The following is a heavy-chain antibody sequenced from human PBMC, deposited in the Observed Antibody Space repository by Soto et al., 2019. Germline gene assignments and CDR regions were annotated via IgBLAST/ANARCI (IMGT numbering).Heavy chain of an antibody. CDR1: GFTFSSYS. Sequence: EVQLVESGGGLVKPGGSLRLSCAASGFTFSSYSMNWVRQAPGKGLEWVSSISSSSSYIYYADSVKGRFTISRDNAKNPLYLQMNSLRAEDTAVYYCARDGEAAASYFDYWGQGTLVTVSS. CDR2: ISSSSSYI. CDR3: ARDGEAAASYFDY. V-gene: IGHV3-21*01. D-gene: IGHD6-13*01. J-gene: IGHJ4*02.